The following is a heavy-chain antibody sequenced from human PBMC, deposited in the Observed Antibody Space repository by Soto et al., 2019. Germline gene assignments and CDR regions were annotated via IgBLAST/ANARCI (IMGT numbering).Heavy chain of an antibody. CDR3: ARETHFIDY. V-gene: IGHV3-48*03. CDR1: GFTFSSYE. J-gene: IGHJ4*02. CDR2: IRSTGTSM. Sequence: VQLVESGGDLVQPGGSLRLSCAASGFTFSSYEMNWVRQAPGKGLEWVSYIRSTGTSMDYADSVKGRFTISRDNAKNSLHLQLNSLRDEDTAVYYCARETHFIDYWGQGTLVSVSA.